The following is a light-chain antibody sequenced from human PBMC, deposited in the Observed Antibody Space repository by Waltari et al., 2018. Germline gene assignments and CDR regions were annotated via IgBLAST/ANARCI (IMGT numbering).Light chain of an antibody. V-gene: IGKV1-17*01. Sequence: DIHMTQSPSSLSASIGDRVTMTCRASRGIRNDVGWYQQKPGKAPKRLIFGASTLESGVPSRFTDRGTGTEFTLTISRLQPEDFASYFCLQYNSYPYTFGRGTKLEIK. J-gene: IGKJ2*01. CDR3: LQYNSYPYT. CDR2: GAS. CDR1: RGIRND.